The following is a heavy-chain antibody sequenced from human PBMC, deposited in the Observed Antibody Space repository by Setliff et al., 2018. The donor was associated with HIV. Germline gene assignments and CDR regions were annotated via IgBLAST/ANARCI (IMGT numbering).Heavy chain of an antibody. CDR2: INPSGGST. Sequence: VSVKVSCKASGYTFTSYGISWVRQAPGQGLEWLGMINPSGGSTTYAQKFQGRVTMTRDTFTSTVYIDLSSLRSEDTAVYYCARGGHYSGSYLPRDYYMDVWGKGTTVTVSS. CDR3: ARGGHYSGSYLPRDYYMDV. J-gene: IGHJ6*03. V-gene: IGHV1-46*01. CDR1: GYTFTSYG. D-gene: IGHD1-26*01.